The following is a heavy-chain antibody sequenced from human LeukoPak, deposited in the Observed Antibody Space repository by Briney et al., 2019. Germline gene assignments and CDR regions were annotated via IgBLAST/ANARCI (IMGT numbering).Heavy chain of an antibody. CDR1: GGSFSGYY. D-gene: IGHD3-10*01. CDR3: ARGAYYYGSGGDAFDI. V-gene: IGHV4-34*01. J-gene: IGHJ3*02. CDR2: INHRGST. Sequence: PSETLSLTCAVYGGSFSGYYWSWIRQPPGKVLEWIGEINHRGSTNYNPSLKSRVTISVDTSKNQFSLKLSSVTAADTAVYYCARGAYYYGSGGDAFDIWGQGTMVTVSS.